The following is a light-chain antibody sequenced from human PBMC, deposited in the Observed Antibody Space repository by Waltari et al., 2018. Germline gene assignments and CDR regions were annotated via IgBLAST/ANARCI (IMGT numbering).Light chain of an antibody. Sequence: SYELTQPPSVSVSPGQTATITCSGDRMGQKYTYWYPQKPGQTPLLVMYEDTKRPPGIPGRFSGSNTGNTATLTISGTHGLDEADYYCQAWESSTADVVFGGGTKLTVL. CDR1: RMGQKY. J-gene: IGLJ2*01. CDR2: EDT. V-gene: IGLV3-1*01. CDR3: QAWESSTADVV.